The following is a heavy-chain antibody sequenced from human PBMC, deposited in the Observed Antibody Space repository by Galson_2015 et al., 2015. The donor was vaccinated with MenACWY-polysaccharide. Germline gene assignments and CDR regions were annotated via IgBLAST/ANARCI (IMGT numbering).Heavy chain of an antibody. V-gene: IGHV3-23*01. J-gene: IGHJ4*02. Sequence: SLRLSCAAAGFTFSSYAMSWVRQAPGKGLEWVSSMSGSGGSTYYGDSVKGRFTISRDNSRYALYLQMNSLTAEDTALYYCARLSRSTYRSPYYSDFLDQATLFPASS. CDR1: GFTFSSYA. D-gene: IGHD3-16*02. CDR3: ARLSRSTYRSPYYSDF. CDR2: MSGSGGST.